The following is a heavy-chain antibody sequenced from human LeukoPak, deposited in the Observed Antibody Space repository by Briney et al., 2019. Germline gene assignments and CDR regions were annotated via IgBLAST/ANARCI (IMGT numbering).Heavy chain of an antibody. J-gene: IGHJ4*02. CDR3: ARGGHFEY. CDR1: GDSISSDTSA. Sequence: SQTLSLTCAISGDSISSDTSAWNRFRQSPSRGLEWLGRTYYRSRWYYDYAVSVKSRIAIKPDTSKNQFSLQLNSVTPEDTAVYYCARGGHFEYWGQGTLVTVSS. D-gene: IGHD6-25*01. V-gene: IGHV6-1*01. CDR2: TYYRSRWYY.